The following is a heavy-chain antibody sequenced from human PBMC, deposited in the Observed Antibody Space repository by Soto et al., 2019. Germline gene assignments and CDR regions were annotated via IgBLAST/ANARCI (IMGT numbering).Heavy chain of an antibody. CDR2: IWYDGSNK. Sequence: QVQLVESGGGVVQPGRSLRLSCAASGFTFSSYGMHWVRQAPGKGLEWVAVIWYDGSNKYYADSVKGRFTISRDNSKNTLYLQMTSLRAEDTAVYYCARVAGDYESHYYYYYMDVWGKGTTVTVSS. D-gene: IGHD4-17*01. CDR3: ARVAGDYESHYYYYYMDV. V-gene: IGHV3-33*01. J-gene: IGHJ6*03. CDR1: GFTFSSYG.